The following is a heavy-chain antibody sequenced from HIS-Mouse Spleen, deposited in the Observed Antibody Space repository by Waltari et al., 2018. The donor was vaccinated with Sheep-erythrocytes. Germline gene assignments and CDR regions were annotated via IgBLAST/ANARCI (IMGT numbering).Heavy chain of an antibody. CDR3: ARHKDTAMVHFDY. CDR1: GGSISSSSYY. J-gene: IGHJ4*02. V-gene: IGHV4-39*01. Sequence: QLQLQESGPGLVKPSETLSLTCTVSGGSISSSSYYWGWIRQPPGKGLGWIGSSYYSGSTYYNPSLKSRVTISVDTSKNQFSLKLSSVTAADTAVYYCARHKDTAMVHFDYWGQGTLVTVSS. CDR2: SYYSGST. D-gene: IGHD5-18*01.